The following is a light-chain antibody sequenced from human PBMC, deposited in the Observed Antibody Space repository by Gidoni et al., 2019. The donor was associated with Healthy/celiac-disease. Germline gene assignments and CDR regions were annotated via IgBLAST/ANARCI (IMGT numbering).Light chain of an antibody. Sequence: EIVLTQSPGTLSLSPGERASRSCRASQSVSSSYLAWYQQKPGQAPRLLIYGASSGSGTDFTLTISRLEPEDFAVYFCQQYGSSPKTFGQGTKVEIK. V-gene: IGKV3-20*01. CDR3: QQYGSSPKT. CDR2: GAS. CDR1: QSVSSSY. J-gene: IGKJ1*01.